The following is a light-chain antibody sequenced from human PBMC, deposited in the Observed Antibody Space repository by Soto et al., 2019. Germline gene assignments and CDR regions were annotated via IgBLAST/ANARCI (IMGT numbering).Light chain of an antibody. CDR3: GTWDSSLSVGV. V-gene: IGLV1-51*01. J-gene: IGLJ1*01. CDR1: SSNIGAGYD. Sequence: QSVLTQPPSVSGAPGQTITISCTGSSSNIGAGYDVHWYQQLPGRAPKLLIYDNTERPSGIPDRFSGSKSGTSATLGITGLQTGDEADYYCGTWDSSLSVGVFGTGTKLTVL. CDR2: DNT.